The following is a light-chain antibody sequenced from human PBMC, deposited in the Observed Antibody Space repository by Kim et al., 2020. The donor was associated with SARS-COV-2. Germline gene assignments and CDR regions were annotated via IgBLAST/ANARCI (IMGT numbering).Light chain of an antibody. J-gene: IGKJ4*01. CDR3: QQYSRFPLT. CDR2: AAS. CDR1: INNH. Sequence: INNHLAWFQQKSGKAPKSLIYAASPLQGGVSSRFSGSGFGTDFTLTISSLQPEDFATYYCQQYSRFPLTFGGGTKVDIK. V-gene: IGKV1-16*01.